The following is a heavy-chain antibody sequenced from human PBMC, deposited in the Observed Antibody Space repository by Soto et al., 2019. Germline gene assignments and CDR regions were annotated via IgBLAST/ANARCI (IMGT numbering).Heavy chain of an antibody. CDR1: GGSFSGYY. V-gene: IGHV4-34*01. Sequence: PSETLSLTCAVYGGSFSGYYWSWIRQPPGKGLEWIGEINHSGSTNYNPSLKSRVTISVDTSKNQFSLKLSSVTAADTAVYYCARGLRSYYDFWSGPYYFDYWGQGTLVTVS. CDR3: ARGLRSYYDFWSGPYYFDY. J-gene: IGHJ4*02. CDR2: INHSGST. D-gene: IGHD3-3*01.